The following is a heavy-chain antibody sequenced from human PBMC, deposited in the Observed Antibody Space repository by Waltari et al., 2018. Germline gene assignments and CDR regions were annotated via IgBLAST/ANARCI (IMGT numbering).Heavy chain of an antibody. V-gene: IGHV1-69*01. D-gene: IGHD6-25*01. CDR3: ARRRRTERAFDY. J-gene: IGHJ4*02. CDR2: ISPILGIA. Sequence: QLQVVQSGAEVKTPGSSVKVSCKASRVTFSSYAISWVRQAPGQGLEWMGGISPILGIANYAQKFQGRVTITADESTSTAYMELSSLRSEDTAVYYCARRRRTERAFDYWGQGTLVTVSS. CDR1: RVTFSSYA.